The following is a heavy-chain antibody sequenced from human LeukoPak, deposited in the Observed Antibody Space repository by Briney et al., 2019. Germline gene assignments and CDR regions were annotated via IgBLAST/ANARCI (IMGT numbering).Heavy chain of an antibody. Sequence: SETLSLTCTVSGGSMSSYYWSWIRQPPGKGLEWIGYIYYSGSTKYNPSLKSRVTISVDTSKNQFSLKVSSVTAADSAVYYCARKVTAIDYWGQGTLVTVSS. CDR3: ARKVTAIDY. D-gene: IGHD4-23*01. V-gene: IGHV4-59*08. CDR1: GGSMSSYY. CDR2: IYYSGST. J-gene: IGHJ4*02.